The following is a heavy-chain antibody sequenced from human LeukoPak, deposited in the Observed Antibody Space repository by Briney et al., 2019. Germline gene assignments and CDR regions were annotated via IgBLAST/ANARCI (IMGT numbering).Heavy chain of an antibody. Sequence: ASVKVSCKASGYTFTGYYMHWVRQAPGQGLEWMGWINPNSGGTNYAQKFQGRVTMTRDTSISTAYMELSRLRSDDTAVYYCARARAIPRSSMDYWGQGTLVTVSS. CDR1: GYTFTGYY. V-gene: IGHV1-2*02. D-gene: IGHD2-21*01. J-gene: IGHJ4*02. CDR2: INPNSGGT. CDR3: ARARAIPRSSMDY.